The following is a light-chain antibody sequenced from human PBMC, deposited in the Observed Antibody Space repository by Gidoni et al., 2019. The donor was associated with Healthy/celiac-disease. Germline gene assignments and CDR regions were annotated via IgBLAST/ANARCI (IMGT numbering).Light chain of an antibody. J-gene: IGKJ2*01. Sequence: DIQMTQSPSSLSASVGDRVTITCRASQSISSYLNWYQQKPGKAPKLLIYAASSLQSGVPSRFSGIGSGTDFTLTIRSLQPEDFATYYCQQSYSTPSTFGQGTKLEIK. CDR1: QSISSY. V-gene: IGKV1-39*01. CDR2: AAS. CDR3: QQSYSTPST.